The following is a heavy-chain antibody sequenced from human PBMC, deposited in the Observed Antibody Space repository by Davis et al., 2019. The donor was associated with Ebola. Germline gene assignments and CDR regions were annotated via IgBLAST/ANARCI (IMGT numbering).Heavy chain of an antibody. Sequence: AASVKVSCKASGYTFTGYYMHWVRQAPGQGLEWMGRINPNSGGTNYAQKFQGRVTMTRDTSISTASMELSRLTSDDTAVYYCASFGQLVESYYFDYWGQGTLVTVSS. D-gene: IGHD3/OR15-3a*01. CDR2: INPNSGGT. V-gene: IGHV1-2*06. CDR1: GYTFTGYY. CDR3: ASFGQLVESYYFDY. J-gene: IGHJ4*02.